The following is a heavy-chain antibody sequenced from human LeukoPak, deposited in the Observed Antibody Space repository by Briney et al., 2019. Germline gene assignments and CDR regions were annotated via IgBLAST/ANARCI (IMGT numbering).Heavy chain of an antibody. CDR2: INHSGST. Sequence: KPSETLSLTCAVYGXSFSGYYWSWIRQPPGKGLEWIGEINHSGSTNYNPSLKSRVTVSVDTSKNQFSLKLSSVTAADTAVYYCAGGKRVGAYDYWGQGTLVTVSS. CDR1: GXSFSGYY. D-gene: IGHD1-26*01. CDR3: AGGKRVGAYDY. V-gene: IGHV4-34*01. J-gene: IGHJ4*02.